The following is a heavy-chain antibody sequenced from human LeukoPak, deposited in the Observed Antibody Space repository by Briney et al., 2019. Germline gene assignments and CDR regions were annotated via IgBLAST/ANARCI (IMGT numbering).Heavy chain of an antibody. J-gene: IGHJ4*02. V-gene: IGHV4-39*01. CDR2: IYYSGST. CDR3: ARVVTTSVFHFDY. CDR1: GGSISSSRYY. D-gene: IGHD2-21*02. Sequence: SETLSLTCTVSGGSISSSRYYWAWIRQPPGTGLEWIGSIYYSGSTYYNPSLKSRVTISVDMSKNQFSLKLSSVTAADTAVYYCARVVTTSVFHFDYWGQGTLVTVSS.